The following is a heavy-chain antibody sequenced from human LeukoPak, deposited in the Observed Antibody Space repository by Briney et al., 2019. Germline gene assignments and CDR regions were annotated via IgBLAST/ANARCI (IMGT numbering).Heavy chain of an antibody. CDR2: ISGSGSST. J-gene: IGHJ6*02. Sequence: GGSLRLSCAASGFTFSSYAMNWVRQAPGKGLEWVSAISGSGSSTYYADSVKGRFTISRDNSKNSLYLQMNSLRAEDTAVYYCARGRVDYYYYGMDVWGQGTTVTVSS. V-gene: IGHV3-23*01. CDR1: GFTFSSYA. CDR3: ARGRVDYYYYGMDV.